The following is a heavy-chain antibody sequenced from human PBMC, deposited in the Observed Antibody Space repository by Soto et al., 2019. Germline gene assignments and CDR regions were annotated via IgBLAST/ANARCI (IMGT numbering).Heavy chain of an antibody. Sequence: GGSLRLSCAASGFTFSSYAMHWVRQAPGKGLEWVAVISYDGSNKYYADSVKGRFTISRDNSKNTLYLQMNSLRAEDTAVYYCARNLVVGVVIRYYGMDVWGQGTTVTVSS. CDR3: ARNLVVGVVIRYYGMDV. CDR1: GFTFSSYA. CDR2: ISYDGSNK. J-gene: IGHJ6*02. D-gene: IGHD3-3*01. V-gene: IGHV3-30-3*01.